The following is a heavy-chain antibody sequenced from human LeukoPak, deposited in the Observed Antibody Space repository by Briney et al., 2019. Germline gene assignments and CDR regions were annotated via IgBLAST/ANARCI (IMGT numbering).Heavy chain of an antibody. CDR1: GGSISSGDYY. CDR2: IYYSGST. Sequence: TSQTLSLTCTVSGGSISSGDYYWSWIRQPPGKGLEWIGYIYYSGSTYYNPSLKSRVTISVDTSKNQFSLKLSSVTAADTAVYYCARGAGYCSGGSCSRLKYYFDYWGQGTLVTVSS. D-gene: IGHD2-15*01. V-gene: IGHV4-30-4*01. J-gene: IGHJ4*02. CDR3: ARGAGYCSGGSCSRLKYYFDY.